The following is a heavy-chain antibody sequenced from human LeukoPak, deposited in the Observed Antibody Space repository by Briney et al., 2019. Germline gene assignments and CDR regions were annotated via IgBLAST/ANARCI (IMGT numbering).Heavy chain of an antibody. V-gene: IGHV3-23*01. CDR1: GFTSSSYA. D-gene: IGHD6-13*01. CDR2: ISGSGGST. CDR3: APTPRIAAAGLLDY. J-gene: IGHJ4*02. Sequence: GGSLRLSCAASGFTSSSYAVSWVRQTPGKGLEWVSAISGSGGSTHYADSVKGRFTISRDNSKNTLYLQMNSLRAEDTAVYYCAPTPRIAAAGLLDYWGQGTLVTVSS.